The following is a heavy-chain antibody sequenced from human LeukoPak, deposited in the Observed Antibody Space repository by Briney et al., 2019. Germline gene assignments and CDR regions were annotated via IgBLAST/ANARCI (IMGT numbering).Heavy chain of an antibody. Sequence: SQTLSLTCTVSGGSLNSGSYYWSWIRQPAGEGLDWLGRIYTSGSINYNSSLKSRVTMSVDSSKSQFSLILISVTAADTAVYYCARDLDWNYADYWGQGTLVTVSS. V-gene: IGHV4-61*02. CDR1: GGSLNSGSYY. D-gene: IGHD1-7*01. CDR3: ARDLDWNYADY. J-gene: IGHJ4*02. CDR2: IYTSGSI.